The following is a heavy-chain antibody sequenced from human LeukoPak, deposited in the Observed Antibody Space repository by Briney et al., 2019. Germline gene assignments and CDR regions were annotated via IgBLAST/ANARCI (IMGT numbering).Heavy chain of an antibody. J-gene: IGHJ4*02. CDR2: VSYDGSDK. Sequence: GGSLRLSCAASGFTFSSYSMHWVRQAPGKGLEWVAVVSYDGSDKYYADSVKGRFTISRDNSKNSLYLQMNSLRTEDTAMYYCAKESGKFDYWGQGTLVAVSS. CDR1: GFTFSSYS. V-gene: IGHV3-30-3*01. CDR3: AKESGKFDY.